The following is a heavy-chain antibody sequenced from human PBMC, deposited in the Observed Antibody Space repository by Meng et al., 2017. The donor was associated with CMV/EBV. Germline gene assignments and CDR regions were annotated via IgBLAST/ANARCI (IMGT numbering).Heavy chain of an antibody. Sequence: SETLSLTCTVSGGSISSSSYYWGWIRQPPGKGLEWIGSIYYSGSTYYNPSLKSRVTISVDTSKNQFSLKLSSVTAADTAVYYCARFLTSFYSSGWLTGDWFDPWGQGTLVTVSS. V-gene: IGHV4-39*01. CDR1: GGSISSSSYY. CDR2: IYYSGST. D-gene: IGHD6-19*01. J-gene: IGHJ5*02. CDR3: ARFLTSFYSSGWLTGDWFDP.